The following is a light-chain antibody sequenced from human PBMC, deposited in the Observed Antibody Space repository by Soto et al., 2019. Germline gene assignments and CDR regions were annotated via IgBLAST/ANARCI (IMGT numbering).Light chain of an antibody. CDR1: RTIDNY. J-gene: IGKJ5*01. CDR2: ATS. CDR3: PQSYNTPIT. V-gene: IGKV1-39*01. Sequence: DIQMTQSPSSLSASLGDRVTITCRASRTIDNYLNWYQQKPGRAPELLVYATSSLQSGVPSRFTGGGSGTHFTLTISGLQPEDFATYFCPQSYNTPITFGQGTRLEIK.